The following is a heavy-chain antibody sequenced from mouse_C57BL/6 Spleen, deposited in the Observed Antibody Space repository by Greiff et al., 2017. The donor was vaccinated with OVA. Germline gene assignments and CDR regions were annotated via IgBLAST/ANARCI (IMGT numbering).Heavy chain of an antibody. CDR1: GYTFTDYA. V-gene: IGHV1-67*01. Sequence: VKLMESGPELVRPGVSVKISCKGSGYTFTDYAMHWVKQSHAKSLEWIGVISTYYGDASYNQKIKDKATMTVDKSSSTAYMELARLTSEDSAVYYCARKGSSGYPPFAYWGQGTLVTVSA. J-gene: IGHJ3*01. D-gene: IGHD3-2*02. CDR3: ARKGSSGYPPFAY. CDR2: ISTYYGDA.